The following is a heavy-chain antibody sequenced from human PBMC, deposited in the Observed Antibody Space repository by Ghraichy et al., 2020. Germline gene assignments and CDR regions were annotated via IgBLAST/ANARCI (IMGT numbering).Heavy chain of an antibody. CDR1: GFTFSSYA. J-gene: IGHJ4*02. CDR2: ISYDGSNK. D-gene: IGHD3-22*01. CDR3: ARDGTPLPYYYDSSSKEGFDY. Sequence: LSLTCAASGFTFSSYALHWVRQAPGKWLEWVAVISYDGSNKNYADSVKGRFTISRDNSKNTLYLQMNSLRAEDTAVYYCARDGTPLPYYYDSSSKEGFDYWGQGTLVTVSS. V-gene: IGHV3-30*04.